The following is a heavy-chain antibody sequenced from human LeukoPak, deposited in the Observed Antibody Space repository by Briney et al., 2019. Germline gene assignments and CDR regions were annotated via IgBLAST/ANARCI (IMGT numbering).Heavy chain of an antibody. V-gene: IGHV3-23*01. CDR1: GFTFSSYA. CDR2: VSGSGSST. Sequence: GGSLRLSCAASGFTFSSYAMSWVRQAPRKGLEWVSVVSGSGSSTDYADSVKGRFTISRDNSKNTLYLQMSSLSAEDTAVYYCAKMNALTGYYTPNFDFWGQGTLVTVSS. J-gene: IGHJ4*02. CDR3: AKMNALTGYYTPNFDF. D-gene: IGHD3-9*01.